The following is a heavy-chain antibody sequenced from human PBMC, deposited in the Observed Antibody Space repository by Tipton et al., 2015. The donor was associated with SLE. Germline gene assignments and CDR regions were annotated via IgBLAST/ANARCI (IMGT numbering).Heavy chain of an antibody. V-gene: IGHV4-59*02. CDR1: GDSVTTYF. CDR2: IYYSGTT. D-gene: IGHD6-13*01. J-gene: IGHJ4*02. CDR3: ARGGGDSSSCQDFDR. Sequence: TLSLTCTVSGDSVTTYFWTWIRQPPGKGLEWIGYIYYSGTTNYNPSLKSRVSMSADTSKRQLSLKLTSVTPADTAVYYYARGGGDSSSCQDFDRWGQGTLVTVSS.